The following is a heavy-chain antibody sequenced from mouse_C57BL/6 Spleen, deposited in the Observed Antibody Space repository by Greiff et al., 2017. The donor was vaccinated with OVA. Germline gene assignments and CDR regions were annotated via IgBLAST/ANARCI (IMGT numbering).Heavy chain of an antibody. CDR1: GFTFSSYG. Sequence: EVKLMESGGDLVKPGGSLKLSCAASGFTFSSYGMSWVRQTPDKRLEWVATISSGGSYTYYPDSVKGRFTISRDNAKKTLYLQMSSLKSEDTAMYYCARCYGDYYAMDYWGQGTSVTVSS. CDR3: ARCYGDYYAMDY. V-gene: IGHV5-6*01. CDR2: ISSGGSYT. D-gene: IGHD1-1*02. J-gene: IGHJ4*01.